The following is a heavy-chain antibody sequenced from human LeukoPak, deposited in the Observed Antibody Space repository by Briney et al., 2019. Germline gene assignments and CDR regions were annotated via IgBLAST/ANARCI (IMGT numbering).Heavy chain of an antibody. D-gene: IGHD6-13*01. CDR2: FYHGGST. Sequence: SETLSLTCTVSGYSISTGYYWDWIRQPPGKGLEWIGTFYHGGSTYYNPSLKSRVTISVDTSKNQFSLKLSSVTAADTAVYYCARGRFGDSSSYSFSNTGLVYWGQGTLVTVSS. CDR3: ARGRFGDSSSYSFSNTGLVY. CDR1: GYSISTGYY. J-gene: IGHJ4*02. V-gene: IGHV4-38-2*02.